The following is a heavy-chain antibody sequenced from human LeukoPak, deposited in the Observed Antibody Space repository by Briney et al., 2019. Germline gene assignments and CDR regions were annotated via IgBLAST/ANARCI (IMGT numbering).Heavy chain of an antibody. V-gene: IGHV3-7*01. Sequence: GGSLRLSCAASGFTFSSYWMSWVRQAPGKGLEWVVNIKQDGSEKYYVDSVKGRFTISRDNAKNSLYLQMNSLRAEDTAVYYCAREGFGVVRYYYYYMDGWGKGTTVTASS. D-gene: IGHD3-3*01. CDR3: AREGFGVVRYYYYYMDG. CDR2: IKQDGSEK. CDR1: GFTFSSYW. J-gene: IGHJ6*03.